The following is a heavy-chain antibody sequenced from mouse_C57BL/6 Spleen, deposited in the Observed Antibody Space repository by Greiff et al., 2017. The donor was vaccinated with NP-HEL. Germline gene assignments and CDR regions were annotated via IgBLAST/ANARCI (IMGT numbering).Heavy chain of an antibody. J-gene: IGHJ2*01. CDR2: IYPGSGNT. Sequence: VQLQQSGAELVRPGASVKLSGKASGYTFTDYYINWVKQRPGQGLEWIARIYPGSGNTYYNEKFKGKATLTAEKSSSTAYMQLSSLTSEDSAVYFCARSDTTVVLDYWGQGTTLTVSS. V-gene: IGHV1-76*01. CDR3: ARSDTTVVLDY. D-gene: IGHD1-1*01. CDR1: GYTFTDYY.